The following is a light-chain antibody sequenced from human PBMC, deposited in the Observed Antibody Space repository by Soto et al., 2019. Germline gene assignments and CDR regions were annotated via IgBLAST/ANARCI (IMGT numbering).Light chain of an antibody. CDR1: QSVSYC. CDR2: DGS. CDR3: QQYNSYSPT. J-gene: IGKJ1*01. V-gene: IGKV1-5*01. Sequence: DIQMTQSPSTLSASVGDRVTMTCRASQSVSYCLAWYQQKPGQAPKVVIFDGSRLETGVPSRFSGSGSGTTFTLTISSLQPDDFATYYCQQYNSYSPTFGPGTKVDI.